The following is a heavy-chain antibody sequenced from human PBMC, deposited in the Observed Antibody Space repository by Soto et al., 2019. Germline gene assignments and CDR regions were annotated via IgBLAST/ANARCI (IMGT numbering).Heavy chain of an antibody. CDR2: IYSGGIT. D-gene: IGHD6-13*01. CDR1: GFTVSSNY. Sequence: GGSLRLSCAASGFTVSSNYMSWVRQAPGKGLEWVSVIYSGGITYYADSVKGRFTIPRDNSKNTLYLQMNSLRAEDTAVYYCARGFWQKLVNDVFDIWGHGTMVTV. V-gene: IGHV3-53*01. CDR3: ARGFWQKLVNDVFDI. J-gene: IGHJ3*02.